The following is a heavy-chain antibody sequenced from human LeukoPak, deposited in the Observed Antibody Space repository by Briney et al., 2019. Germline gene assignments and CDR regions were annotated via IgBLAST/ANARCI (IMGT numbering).Heavy chain of an antibody. D-gene: IGHD3-22*01. CDR2: MNPNSGNT. CDR3: AKAPAYDTSGYYSDF. Sequence: GASVEVSCKASGYTFTSYDINWVRQATGQGLEWMGWMNPNSGNTGYAQKFQGRVTMTRNTSISTAYMELSSLRSEDTAVYYCAKAPAYDTSGYYSDFWGQGTLVTVSS. J-gene: IGHJ4*02. CDR1: GYTFTSYD. V-gene: IGHV1-8*01.